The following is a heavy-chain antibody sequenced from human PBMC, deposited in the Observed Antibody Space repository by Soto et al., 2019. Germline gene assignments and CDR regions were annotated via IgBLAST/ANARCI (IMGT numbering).Heavy chain of an antibody. CDR3: ARMHYSNNGSPPDY. J-gene: IGHJ4*02. CDR1: GFSLSDARMG. Sequence: QVTLKESGPVLVKPTETLTLTCTVSGFSLSDARMGVSWIRPPPGKALEWLSHTYSNDAKSYSTSLRSRLTISKDTSKSQVVLTMTNMDPVDTATYVCARMHYSNNGSPPDYWGQGTLVTVSS. D-gene: IGHD6-13*01. CDR2: TYSNDAK. V-gene: IGHV2-26*01.